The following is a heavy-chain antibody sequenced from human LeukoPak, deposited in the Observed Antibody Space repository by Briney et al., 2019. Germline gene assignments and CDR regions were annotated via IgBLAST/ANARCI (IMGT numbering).Heavy chain of an antibody. CDR1: GVSISGYY. CDR2: IYTSGGT. D-gene: IGHD5-18*01. Sequence: SETLSLTCTVSGVSISGYYWSWIRQPAGKGLEWIGRIYTSGGTNYNPSLKSRVTMSVDTSKNQFSLKLSSVTAADTAVYYCAGIVPYNYGYIDYWGQGTLVTVSS. V-gene: IGHV4-4*07. J-gene: IGHJ4*02. CDR3: AGIVPYNYGYIDY.